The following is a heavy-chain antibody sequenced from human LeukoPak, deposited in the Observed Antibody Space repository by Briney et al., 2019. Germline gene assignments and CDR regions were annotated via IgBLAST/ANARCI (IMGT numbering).Heavy chain of an antibody. D-gene: IGHD3-10*01. V-gene: IGHV3-30*18. J-gene: IGHJ4*02. Sequence: PGGSLRLSCAASGFTFSSYGMHWVRQAPGKGLEWVAVISYDGSNKYYADSVKGRFTISRDNSKNTLYLQMNSLRAEDTAVYYCAKSDLWFGELSADYWGQGTLVTVSS. CDR1: GFTFSSYG. CDR2: ISYDGSNK. CDR3: AKSDLWFGELSADY.